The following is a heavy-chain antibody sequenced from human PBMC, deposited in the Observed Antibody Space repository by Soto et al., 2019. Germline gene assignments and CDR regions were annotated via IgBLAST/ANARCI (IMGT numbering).Heavy chain of an antibody. D-gene: IGHD4-17*01. V-gene: IGHV2-5*02. CDR1: GFSLSTSGVG. CDR2: IYWDDSK. Sequence: QITLKESGPTLVKPTQTLTLTCTFSGFSLSTSGVGVGWIRQPPGKALEWLAVIYWDDSKHYSPSLKSRLTTTKDTSKNQVVLTMTNLDPVDTATYYFAHKGGGDYIIDYWGQGTLGTVSS. CDR3: AHKGGGDYIIDY. J-gene: IGHJ4*02.